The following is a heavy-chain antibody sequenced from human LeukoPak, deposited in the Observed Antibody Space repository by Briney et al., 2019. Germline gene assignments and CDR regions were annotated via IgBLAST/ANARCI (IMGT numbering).Heavy chain of an antibody. CDR2: IYSGGST. CDR1: GFTVSSNY. Sequence: GGSLRLSCAASGFTVSSNYMSWVRQALGKGLEWVSIIYSGGSTYYADSVKGRLTISRDNSKNTLYLQMNSLRAEDTAVYYCARGYRWAAPCDSWGQGTLVTVSS. V-gene: IGHV3-66*01. CDR3: ARGYRWAAPCDS. D-gene: IGHD3-16*02. J-gene: IGHJ4*02.